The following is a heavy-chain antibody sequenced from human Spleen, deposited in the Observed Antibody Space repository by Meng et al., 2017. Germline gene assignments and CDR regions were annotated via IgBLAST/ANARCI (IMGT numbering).Heavy chain of an antibody. CDR3: ARKAGNCISTTCYPLDY. CDR2: INAVFGTT. V-gene: IGHV1-69*13. Sequence: VKVSCKALGGIFSNYVIGWVGQAPGQGLEWMGGINAVFGTTNYAQKCQDRVTITSDESTSTVYMELTRLTAEDTAVYFCARKAGNCISTTCYPLDYWGQGTLVTVSS. J-gene: IGHJ4*02. D-gene: IGHD2-2*01. CDR1: GGIFSNYV.